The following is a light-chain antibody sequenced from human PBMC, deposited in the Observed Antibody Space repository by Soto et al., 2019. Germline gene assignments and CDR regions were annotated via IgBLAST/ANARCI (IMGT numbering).Light chain of an antibody. J-gene: IGKJ5*01. CDR2: DAS. CDR1: QSVSSY. V-gene: IGKV3-11*01. Sequence: EIVFTHSPATLSLYPGERATLSCRASQSVSSYLAWYQQKPGQAPRLLIYDASNRATGIPARFSGSGSGTDFTLTISSLEPEDFAVYYCQQRSNWPSFGQGTRLEIK. CDR3: QQRSNWPS.